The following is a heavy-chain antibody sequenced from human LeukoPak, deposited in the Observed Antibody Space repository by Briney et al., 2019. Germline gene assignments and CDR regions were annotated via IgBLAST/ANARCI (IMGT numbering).Heavy chain of an antibody. D-gene: IGHD6-19*01. CDR3: ARGTLYSGWSYYFDY. Sequence: SETLSLTCSVSGGSISLSYYYWGWIRQPPGKEVEWVGSVYYSGTTSYNPSLKSRVTISVDMSKNHFSLRLSSVTAADTAMYYCARGTLYSGWSYYFDYWGQGNRVTVSS. V-gene: IGHV4-39*07. CDR2: VYYSGTT. CDR1: GGSISLSYYY. J-gene: IGHJ4*02.